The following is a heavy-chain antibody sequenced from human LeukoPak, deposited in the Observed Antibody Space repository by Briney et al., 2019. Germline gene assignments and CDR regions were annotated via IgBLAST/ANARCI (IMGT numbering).Heavy chain of an antibody. J-gene: IGHJ5*02. V-gene: IGHV1-18*01. Sequence: ASVKVSCKASGYTFTSYGISWVRQAPGQGLEWMGWISAYNGNTNYAQKLQGRVTMTTDTSTSTAYMELRSLRSDDTAVYYCASGPYSGSYRRGIGWFDPWGQGTLVTVSS. CDR1: GYTFTSYG. D-gene: IGHD1-26*01. CDR3: ASGPYSGSYRRGIGWFDP. CDR2: ISAYNGNT.